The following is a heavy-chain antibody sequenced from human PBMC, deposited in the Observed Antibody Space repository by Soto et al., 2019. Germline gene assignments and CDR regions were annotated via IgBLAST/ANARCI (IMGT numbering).Heavy chain of an antibody. CDR3: TTGEY. D-gene: IGHD1-26*01. V-gene: IGHV3-15*02. Sequence: EVQLVESGGALVKPGESLRLSCAASGFNVKDDWMAWVRQAPGKGLEWLTQIKSEIHGGTTDYAAPAKDRFTMSRAASKTTVDLQMNSLKSDDTAVYYCTTGEYWGQGVLVTVSS. J-gene: IGHJ4*02. CDR2: IKSEIHGGTT. CDR1: GFNVKDDW.